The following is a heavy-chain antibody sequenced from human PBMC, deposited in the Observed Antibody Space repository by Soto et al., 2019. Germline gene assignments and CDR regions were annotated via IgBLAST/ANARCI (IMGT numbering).Heavy chain of an antibody. CDR2: ISYDGSNK. V-gene: IGHV3-30*18. CDR3: AKGTRGDYCSGGSCPGPYYYYYGMDV. J-gene: IGHJ6*02. D-gene: IGHD2-15*01. CDR1: GFTFSSYG. Sequence: QPGGSLRLSCAASGFTFSSYGMHWVRQAPGKGLEWVAVISYDGSNKYYADSVKGRFTISRDNSKNTLYLQMNSLRAEDTAVYYCAKGTRGDYCSGGSCPGPYYYYYGMDVWGQGTTVTVSS.